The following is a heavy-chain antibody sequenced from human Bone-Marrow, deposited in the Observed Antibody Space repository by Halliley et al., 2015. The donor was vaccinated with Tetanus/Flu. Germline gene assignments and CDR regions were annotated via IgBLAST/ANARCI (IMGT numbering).Heavy chain of an antibody. D-gene: IGHD5-12*01. CDR1: GGSIGTYY. Sequence: LRLSCTVSGGSIGTYYWIWIRRPPGKGLEWIGYTHYSGDTNYNPSLKSRVIISVDTSKNLLSLRLSSVTAADTAVYYCARGRGMATIPIDCWGQGTLVTVSS. CDR2: THYSGDT. CDR3: ARGRGMATIPIDC. V-gene: IGHV4-59*01. J-gene: IGHJ4*02.